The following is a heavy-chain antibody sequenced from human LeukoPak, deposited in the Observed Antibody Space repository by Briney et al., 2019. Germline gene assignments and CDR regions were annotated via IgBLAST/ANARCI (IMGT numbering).Heavy chain of an antibody. Sequence: ASVKLSCKASGYTFTSYGISWVRQAPGQGLEWKGWISAYNGNTNYAQKLQGRVTMTTDTSTSTAYMELRSLRSDDTAVYYCARGYCSSTSCSINDYWGQGTLVTVSS. D-gene: IGHD2-2*01. CDR1: GYTFTSYG. CDR2: ISAYNGNT. CDR3: ARGYCSSTSCSINDY. J-gene: IGHJ4*02. V-gene: IGHV1-18*01.